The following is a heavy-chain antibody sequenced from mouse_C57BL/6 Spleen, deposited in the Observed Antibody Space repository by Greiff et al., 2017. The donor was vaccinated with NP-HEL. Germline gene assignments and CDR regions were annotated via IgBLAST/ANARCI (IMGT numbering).Heavy chain of an antibody. CDR3: ARDYGYEFDY. CDR1: GYAFTNYL. CDR2: INPGSGGT. V-gene: IGHV1-54*01. D-gene: IGHD2-2*01. Sequence: QVQLKQSGAELVRPGTSVKVSCKASGYAFTNYLIEWVKQRPGQGLEWIGVINPGSGGTNYNEKFKGKATLTADKSSSTAYMQLSSLTSEDSAVYFCARDYGYEFDYWGQGTTLTVSS. J-gene: IGHJ2*01.